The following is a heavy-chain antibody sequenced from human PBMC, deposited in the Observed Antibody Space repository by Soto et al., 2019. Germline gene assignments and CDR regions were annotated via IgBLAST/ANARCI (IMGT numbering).Heavy chain of an antibody. CDR2: VSPHSAST. J-gene: IGHJ4*02. CDR1: GYTFTAYD. V-gene: IGHV1-8*01. Sequence: QVPLVQSGAEVRRPGASVRVSCKASGYTFTAYDINWVRQATGQGLEWMGWVSPHSASTGFAQKFRGRITMTTNTTITPAYMELTSLRPDDSAVYFCARGGYSSSWEFDFWGPGTLVTVSP. CDR3: ARGGYSSSWEFDF. D-gene: IGHD6-6*01.